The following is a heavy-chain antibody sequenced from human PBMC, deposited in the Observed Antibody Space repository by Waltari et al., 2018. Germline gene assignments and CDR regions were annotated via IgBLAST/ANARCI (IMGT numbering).Heavy chain of an antibody. CDR1: GGPLSSTSHF. Sequence: QLQLQESGPGLVQPSETLSITCTVPGGPLSSTSHFRGWIRQPPGKGLEWIGSFYYGGKTYYNPSLQSRITISVDTSKNQFSLKLNSVTAADTAVYYCARPCCVGGGALLSLDLWGQGTLVTVSS. CDR3: ARPCCVGGGALLSLDL. D-gene: IGHD3-16*01. CDR2: FYYGGKT. J-gene: IGHJ5*02. V-gene: IGHV4-39*01.